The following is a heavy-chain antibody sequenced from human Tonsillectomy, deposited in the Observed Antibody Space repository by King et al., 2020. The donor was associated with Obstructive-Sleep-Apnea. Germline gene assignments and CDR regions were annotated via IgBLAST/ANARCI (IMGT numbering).Heavy chain of an antibody. CDR2: IWYDGSNK. CDR3: AKGVGRK. V-gene: IGHV3-33*06. Sequence: VQLVESGGGVVQPGRSLRLSCGASGFNFSKYGMHWVRQAPGKGLEGVAGIWYDGSNKYYADTVKGRFNISRDNSKNTLDLQMNSLRAEDTAVYYCAKGVGRKWGQGTLVTVSS. J-gene: IGHJ4*02. CDR1: GFNFSKYG. D-gene: IGHD1-14*01.